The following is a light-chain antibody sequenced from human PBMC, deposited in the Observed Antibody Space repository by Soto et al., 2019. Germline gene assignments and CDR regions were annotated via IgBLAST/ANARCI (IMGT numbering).Light chain of an antibody. V-gene: IGKV3-15*01. CDR3: QRYNNWPLT. Sequence: EMVLTQSPGTLSLSPGERATLSCRASQSVSSNVAWYQQKPGQAPRLLIYSVSTRATGIPARFSGSGSGTEFTLTINSLQSEDFAVYYCQRYNNWPLTFGGGTKVDIK. J-gene: IGKJ4*01. CDR2: SVS. CDR1: QSVSSN.